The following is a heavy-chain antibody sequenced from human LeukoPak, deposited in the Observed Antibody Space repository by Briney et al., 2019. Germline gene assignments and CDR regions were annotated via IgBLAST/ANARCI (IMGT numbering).Heavy chain of an antibody. D-gene: IGHD6-19*01. V-gene: IGHV4-34*01. CDR1: GGSFSGYY. CDR3: ARGREAEPVSQWLVRDDY. J-gene: IGHJ4*02. CDR2: INHSGST. Sequence: SETLSLTCAVYGGSFSGYYWSWIRQPPGKGLEWIGEINHSGSTNYNPSLKSRVTISVDTSKNQFSLKLSSVTAADTAVYYCARGREAEPVSQWLVRDDYWGQGTLVTVSS.